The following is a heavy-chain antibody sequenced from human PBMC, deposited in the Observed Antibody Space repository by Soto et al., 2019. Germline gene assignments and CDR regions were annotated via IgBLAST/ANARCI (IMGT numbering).Heavy chain of an antibody. CDR1: GFTFSSYA. CDR3: AREALSYYYYYYMDV. Sequence: GGSLRLSCAASGFTFSSYAMHWVRQAPGKGLEYVSAISSNGGSTYYANSVKGRFTISRDNSKNTLYLQMGSLRAEDMAVYYCAREALSYYYYYYMDVWGKGTTVTVSS. V-gene: IGHV3-64*01. CDR2: ISSNGGST. J-gene: IGHJ6*03.